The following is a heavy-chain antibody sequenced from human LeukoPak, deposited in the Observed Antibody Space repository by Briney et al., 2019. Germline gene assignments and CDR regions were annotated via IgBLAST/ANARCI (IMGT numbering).Heavy chain of an antibody. CDR2: INPNSCGT. D-gene: IGHD2-2*01. V-gene: IGHV1-2*02. J-gene: IGHJ5*02. CDR1: GYTFTGYY. CDR3: ARDLKGIVVVPADMGHWFDP. Sequence: ASVKVSCKASGYTFTGYYVHWVRQAPGQGLEWMGWINPNSCGTNYAQKFQGRVTMTRDTSISTAYMELSRLRSDDTAVYYCARDLKGIVVVPADMGHWFDPWGQGTLVTVPS.